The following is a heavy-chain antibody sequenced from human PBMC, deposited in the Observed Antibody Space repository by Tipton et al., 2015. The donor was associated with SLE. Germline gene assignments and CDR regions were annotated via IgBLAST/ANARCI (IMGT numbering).Heavy chain of an antibody. CDR1: GGSIRSGSFY. V-gene: IGHV4-61*02. CDR2: VYTSGST. J-gene: IGHJ6*03. Sequence: TLSLTCTVSGGSIRSGSFYWMWIRRPAGKGLEWVGRVYTSGSTSYNPSLKSRVTISVDTSRNQFSLKLSSVSAADTAVYYCARQVAGIDYYYYYMDVWGKGTTVTVSS. CDR3: ARQVAGIDYYYYYMDV. D-gene: IGHD6-19*01.